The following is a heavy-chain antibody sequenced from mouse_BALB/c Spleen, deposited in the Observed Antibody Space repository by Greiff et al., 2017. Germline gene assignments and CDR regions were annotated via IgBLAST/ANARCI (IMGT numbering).Heavy chain of an antibody. V-gene: IGHV5-12-1*01. CDR2: ISSGGGST. D-gene: IGHD2-14*01. J-gene: IGHJ3*01. CDR3: ARYRYDFAY. Sequence: EVKLQESGGGLVKPGGSLKLSCAASGFAFSSYDMSWVRQTPEKRLEWVAYISSGGGSTYYPDTVKGRFTISRDNAKNTLYLQMSSLKSEDTAMYYCARYRYDFAYWGQGTLVTVSA. CDR1: GFAFSSYD.